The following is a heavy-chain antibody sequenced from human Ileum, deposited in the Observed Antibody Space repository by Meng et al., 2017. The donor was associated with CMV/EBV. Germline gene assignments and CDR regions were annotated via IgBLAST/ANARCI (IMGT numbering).Heavy chain of an antibody. CDR1: GYTFTGNY. Sequence: QAQPVQSRAEEKKPGSSVKVPCKASGYTFTGNYIYWVRQAPGQGLEWMGWIDPNTGGTKYIQKFQGRVTMTGDTSISTAYMELSGLRFDDTAVYYCARRERISSGLEYWGQGTLVTVSS. J-gene: IGHJ4*02. D-gene: IGHD6-6*01. CDR2: IDPNTGGT. CDR3: ARRERISSGLEY. V-gene: IGHV1-2*02.